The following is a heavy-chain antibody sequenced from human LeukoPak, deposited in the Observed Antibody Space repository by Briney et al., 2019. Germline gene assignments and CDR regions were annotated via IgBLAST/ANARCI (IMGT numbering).Heavy chain of an antibody. CDR3: AAGPVYDYFGL. J-gene: IGHJ4*02. CDR1: EYSFTDYY. CDR2: INPNSGGT. Sequence: ASVKVSCKASEYSFTDYYIHWVRQAPGQGLEWMGWINPNSGGTNSAQKFQVRITLTRDTSISTAYMELSRLRSDDTAVYYCAAGPVYDYFGLWGQGTLVTVSS. D-gene: IGHD5/OR15-5a*01. V-gene: IGHV1-2*02.